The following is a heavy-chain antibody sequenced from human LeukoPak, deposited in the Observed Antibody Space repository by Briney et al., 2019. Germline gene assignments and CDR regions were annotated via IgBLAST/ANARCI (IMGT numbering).Heavy chain of an antibody. CDR3: ATAKYQLLPPWFDP. Sequence: SETLSLTCAVYGGSFSGYYWSWIRQPPGKGLEWIGEINHSGSTNYNPSLKSRVTISVDTSKNQFSLTLSSVTAADTAVYYCATAKYQLLPPWFDPWGQGTLVTVSS. CDR2: INHSGST. V-gene: IGHV4-34*01. J-gene: IGHJ5*02. D-gene: IGHD2-2*01. CDR1: GGSFSGYY.